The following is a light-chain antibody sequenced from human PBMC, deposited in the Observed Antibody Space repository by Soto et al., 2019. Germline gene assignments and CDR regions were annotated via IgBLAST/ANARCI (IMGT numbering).Light chain of an antibody. CDR2: EVV. J-gene: IGLJ1*01. CDR1: KNDIGVYDF. V-gene: IGLV2-8*01. CDR3: KSYAGSNTYV. Sequence: LPQPPSASGSPGQSVTISCTGTKNDIGVYDFVSWYQHHPGKAPRLIIYEVVQRPSGVPDRFSGSKSGNTASLTVSGLQAADEADYFCKSYAGSNTYVFGGGTKVTV.